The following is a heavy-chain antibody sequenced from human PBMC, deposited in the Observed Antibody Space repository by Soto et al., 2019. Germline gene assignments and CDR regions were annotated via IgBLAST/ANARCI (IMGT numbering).Heavy chain of an antibody. J-gene: IGHJ4*02. CDR3: ARSRSGAVADSFDF. V-gene: IGHV3-30*04. D-gene: IGHD3-10*01. CDR1: GFTFSRYA. Sequence: QVQVVESGGGVVQPGRSLRLSCAASGFTFSRYAIHWVRQAPGKGLEWVAVISRDGTNKYYVDSVKGRFTISRDNSRNKLYLQRNSLRHEDAAVYYCARSRSGAVADSFDFWGQGTLVTVSS. CDR2: ISRDGTNK.